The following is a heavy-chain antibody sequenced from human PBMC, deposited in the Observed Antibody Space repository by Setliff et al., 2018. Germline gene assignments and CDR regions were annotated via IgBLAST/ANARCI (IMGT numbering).Heavy chain of an antibody. V-gene: IGHV1-2*02. CDR3: AGPFDVGPYPRPIDGLDL. J-gene: IGHJ3*01. CDR1: GYIFRDYY. Sequence: ASVKVSCKASGYIFRDYYIHWVRQAPGQGLEWMGWINPNSGGREYAEAFQGRVTLTGDTSIRTAFMEPSGLTTDDTAVYYCAGPFDVGPYPRPIDGLDLWGQGTRVTVSS. D-gene: IGHD3-9*01. CDR2: INPNSGGR.